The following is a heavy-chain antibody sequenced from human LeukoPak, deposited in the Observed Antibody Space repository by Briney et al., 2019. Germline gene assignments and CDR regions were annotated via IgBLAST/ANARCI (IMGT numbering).Heavy chain of an antibody. CDR1: GGSISSYY. D-gene: IGHD3-22*01. CDR2: IYYSGRT. CDR3: ARGRIAGYYTDAFDI. Sequence: PSETLSLTCTVSGGSISSYYWSWIRQPPGKGLEWIGYIYYSGRTNYNPSLKSRVTISVDTSKNQFSLKLSSVTAADTAVYYCARGRIAGYYTDAFDIWGQGTMVTVSS. J-gene: IGHJ3*02. V-gene: IGHV4-59*01.